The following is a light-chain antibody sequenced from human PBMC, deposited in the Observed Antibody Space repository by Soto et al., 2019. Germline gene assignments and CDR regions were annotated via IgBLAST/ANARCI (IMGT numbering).Light chain of an antibody. Sequence: DIPMTQSPSTLSASVGDRVTITCRASQSISSWLAWYQKKPGKAPKLLIYDASSLESGVPSRFSGSGSGTEFTLTISSLQPDDFATYYCQQYNSLGTFGQGTKVEIK. CDR3: QQYNSLGT. CDR2: DAS. CDR1: QSISSW. J-gene: IGKJ1*01. V-gene: IGKV1-5*01.